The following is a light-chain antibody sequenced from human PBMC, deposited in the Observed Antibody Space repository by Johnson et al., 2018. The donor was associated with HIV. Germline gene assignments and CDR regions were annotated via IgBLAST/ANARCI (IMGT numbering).Light chain of an antibody. J-gene: IGLJ1*01. V-gene: IGLV1-51*02. CDR2: ENN. CDR1: SSNIGNNF. Sequence: QSVLSQPPSVSAAPGQKVTISCSGSSSNIGNNFVSWYQQLPGTAPKLLIYENNKRPSGIPARFSGSKSGTSATLGITGLQTGDDADDYCGAWDSGLTAGVFGTATKVTFL. CDR3: GAWDSGLTAGV.